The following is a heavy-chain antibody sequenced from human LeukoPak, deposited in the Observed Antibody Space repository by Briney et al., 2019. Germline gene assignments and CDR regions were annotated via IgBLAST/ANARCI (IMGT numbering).Heavy chain of an antibody. V-gene: IGHV1-3*01. CDR3: ARDGDFWSGYYTHWFDP. CDR1: GYTFISYA. J-gene: IGHJ5*02. D-gene: IGHD3-3*01. CDR2: INAGNGNT. Sequence: GASVKVSCKASGYTFISYAMHWVRQAPGQRLEWMGWINAGNGNTKYSQKFQGRVTITRDTPASTAYMELSSLRSEDTAVYYCARDGDFWSGYYTHWFDPWGQGTLVTVSS.